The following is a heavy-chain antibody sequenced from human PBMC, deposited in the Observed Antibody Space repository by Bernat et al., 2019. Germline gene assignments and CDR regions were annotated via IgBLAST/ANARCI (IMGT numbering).Heavy chain of an antibody. D-gene: IGHD5-24*01. CDR2: IYYSGST. CDR3: ARGTRDGYSYQSGAYFDY. CDR1: GGSISSYY. Sequence: QVQLQESGPGLVKPSETLSLTCTVSGGSISSYYWSWIRQPPGKGLEWIGYIYYSGSTNYNPSLKSRVTISIDTSKNQFSLKLSSVTAADTAVYYCARGTRDGYSYQSGAYFDYWGQGTLVTVSS. V-gene: IGHV4-59*01. J-gene: IGHJ4*02.